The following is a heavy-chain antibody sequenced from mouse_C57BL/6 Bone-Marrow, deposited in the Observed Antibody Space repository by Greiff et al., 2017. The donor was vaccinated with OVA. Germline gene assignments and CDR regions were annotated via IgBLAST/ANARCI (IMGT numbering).Heavy chain of an antibody. D-gene: IGHD2-2*01. V-gene: IGHV1-85*01. J-gene: IGHJ3*01. Sequence: QVQLKQSGPELVKPGASVKLSCKASGYTFTSYDINWVKQRPGQGLEWIGWIYPRDGSTKYNEKFKGKAILTVDTSSSTAYMELHSLTSEDSAVCFCAGTGSWFAYWGQGTLVTVSA. CDR2: IYPRDGST. CDR1: GYTFTSYD. CDR3: AGTGSWFAY.